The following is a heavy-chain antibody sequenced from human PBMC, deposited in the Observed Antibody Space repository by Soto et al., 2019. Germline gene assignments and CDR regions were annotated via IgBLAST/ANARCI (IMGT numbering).Heavy chain of an antibody. D-gene: IGHD3-16*01. CDR1: GGTFSSYA. J-gene: IGHJ6*02. Sequence: QVQLVQSGAEVKKPGSSVKVSCKASGGTFSSYAISWVRQAPGQGLEWMGGIIPIFGTANYAQKFQGRVTITADESTSTAYMELSSLRSEDTAVYYCAGEDGGTRVDYYYGMDVWGQGTTVTVSS. CDR2: IIPIFGTA. CDR3: AGEDGGTRVDYYYGMDV. V-gene: IGHV1-69*01.